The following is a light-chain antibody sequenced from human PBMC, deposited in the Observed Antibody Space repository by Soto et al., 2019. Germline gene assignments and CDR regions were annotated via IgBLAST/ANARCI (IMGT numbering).Light chain of an antibody. CDR1: SSDIGGYNS. CDR3: ASYTTTGTVL. CDR2: EVS. Sequence: QSALTQPASVSGSPGQSITISCTGTSSDIGGYNSVSWFQQHPGKAPKLLIYEVSNRPSGISNRFSGSKFDNAASLTISGLRAEDEADYYCASYTTTGTVLFGAGTKVTVL. V-gene: IGLV2-14*01. J-gene: IGLJ2*01.